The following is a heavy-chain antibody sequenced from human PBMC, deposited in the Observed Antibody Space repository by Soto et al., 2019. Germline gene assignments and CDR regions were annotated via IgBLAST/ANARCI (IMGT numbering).Heavy chain of an antibody. CDR3: ARDLYYYDSSGYPIDY. V-gene: IGHV1-18*01. CDR2: ISAYNGNT. J-gene: IGHJ4*02. Sequence: ASVKVSCKASGYTFTSYGISWVRQAPGQGLEWMGWISAYNGNTNYAQKLQGRVTMTTDTSTSTAYMELRSLRSDDTAVYYCARDLYYYDSSGYPIDYRAQRTPVTVSS. CDR1: GYTFTSYG. D-gene: IGHD3-22*01.